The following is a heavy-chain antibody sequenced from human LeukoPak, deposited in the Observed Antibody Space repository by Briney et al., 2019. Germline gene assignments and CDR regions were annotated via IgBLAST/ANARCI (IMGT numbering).Heavy chain of an antibody. Sequence: GASVEVSCKASGYTFTGYYMHWVRQAPGQGLEWMGWINPNSGGTNYAQKFQGRVTMTRDTSISTAYMELSRLRSDDTAVYYCASRSYDSSGYSYYYYYYGMDVWGQGTTVTVSS. V-gene: IGHV1-2*02. CDR1: GYTFTGYY. J-gene: IGHJ6*02. CDR3: ASRSYDSSGYSYYYYYYGMDV. D-gene: IGHD3-22*01. CDR2: INPNSGGT.